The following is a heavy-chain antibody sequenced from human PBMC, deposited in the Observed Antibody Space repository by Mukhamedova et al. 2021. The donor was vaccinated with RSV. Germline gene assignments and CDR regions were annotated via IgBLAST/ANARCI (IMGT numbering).Heavy chain of an antibody. CDR3: AKDGGLWFGADVYGMDV. V-gene: IGHV1-3*01. D-gene: IGHD3-10*01. J-gene: IGHJ6*02. CDR2: INGGSGNT. Sequence: GQSLEWLGWINGGSGNTKYSEKIQGRVTFSKDTSASTAYMDLSSLRSEDTAIYYCAKDGGLWFGADVYGMDVWGQGTTVTVTS.